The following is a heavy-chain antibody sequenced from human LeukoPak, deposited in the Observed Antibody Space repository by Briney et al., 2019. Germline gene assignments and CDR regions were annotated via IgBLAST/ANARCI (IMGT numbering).Heavy chain of an antibody. Sequence: GGSLRLSCAAPGFTFSSYWMHWVRQVPGKGLVWVSRINSDGSSTSYADSVKGRFTISRDNSKNTLYLQMNSLRAEDTAVYYCARDRPWIQLWSQQFDYWGQGTLVTVSS. CDR1: GFTFSSYW. CDR3: ARDRPWIQLWSQQFDY. V-gene: IGHV3-74*01. D-gene: IGHD5-18*01. CDR2: INSDGSST. J-gene: IGHJ4*02.